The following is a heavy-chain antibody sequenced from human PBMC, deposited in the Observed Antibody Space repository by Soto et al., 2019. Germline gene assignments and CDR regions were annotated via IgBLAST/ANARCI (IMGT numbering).Heavy chain of an antibody. CDR1: GFTFSSYA. Sequence: PGGSLRLSCAASGFTFSSYAMSWVRPAPGKGLEWVSAISGSGGSTYYADSVKGRFTISRDNSMNALYLQLNSLRAEDTATYYCAKTSNTFHYFDFWGQGTLVTVSS. V-gene: IGHV3-23*01. CDR2: ISGSGGST. CDR3: AKTSNTFHYFDF. J-gene: IGHJ4*02.